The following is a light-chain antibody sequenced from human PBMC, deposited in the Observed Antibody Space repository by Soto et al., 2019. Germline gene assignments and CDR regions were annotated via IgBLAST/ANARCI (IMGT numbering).Light chain of an antibody. J-gene: IGKJ1*01. CDR1: QSISSW. Sequence: DIQMTQSPSTLSASVGDRVTITCRASQSISSWLAWYQQKPGKAPNLLIYKASSLESGVPSRFSGSGSGTECTLTISSRQPDDFATYYCQQYNIYSGMFGQGTKVEIK. CDR3: QQYNIYSGM. CDR2: KAS. V-gene: IGKV1-5*03.